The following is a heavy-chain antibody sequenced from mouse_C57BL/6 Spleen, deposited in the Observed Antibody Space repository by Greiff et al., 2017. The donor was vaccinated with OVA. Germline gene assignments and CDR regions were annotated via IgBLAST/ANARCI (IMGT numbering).Heavy chain of an antibody. CDR2: IYPGSGST. CDR1: GYTFTSYW. V-gene: IGHV1-55*01. D-gene: IGHD1-1*01. J-gene: IGHJ1*03. Sequence: QVQLKQPGAELVKPGASVKMSCKASGYTFTSYWITWVKQRPGQGLEWIGDIYPGSGSTNYNEKFKSKATLTVDTSSSTAYMQLSSLTSEDSAVYYCARGVDYYGSSYGYFDVWGTGTTVTVSS. CDR3: ARGVDYYGSSYGYFDV.